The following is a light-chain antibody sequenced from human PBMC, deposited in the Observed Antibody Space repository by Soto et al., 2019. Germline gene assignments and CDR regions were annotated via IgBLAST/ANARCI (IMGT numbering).Light chain of an antibody. CDR3: QQYNTWPLIT. J-gene: IGKJ5*01. CDR1: QNIYYN. CDR2: RAS. Sequence: ILMKISLAAVSVYTRESATLSCRASQNIYYNVAWYQHRPGQAPRLLIYRASTRAPGVPARFSGSRSGTEFTLTISSLQSEDFAVYYCQQYNTWPLITSCQVALLEIK. V-gene: IGKV3-15*01.